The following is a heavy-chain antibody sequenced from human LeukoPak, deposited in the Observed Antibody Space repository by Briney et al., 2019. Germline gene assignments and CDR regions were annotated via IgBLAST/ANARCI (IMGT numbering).Heavy chain of an antibody. CDR2: IYYSGST. D-gene: IGHD3-22*01. CDR1: GGSISSSSYY. CDR3: ARDGGTITMIVVVITRGDAFDI. V-gene: IGHV4-39*07. Sequence: SETLSLTCTVSGGSISSSSYYWGWIRQPPGKGLEWIGSIYYSGSTYYNPSLKSRVTISVDTSKNQFSLKLSSVTAEDTAVYYCARDGGTITMIVVVITRGDAFDIWGQGTMVTVSS. J-gene: IGHJ3*02.